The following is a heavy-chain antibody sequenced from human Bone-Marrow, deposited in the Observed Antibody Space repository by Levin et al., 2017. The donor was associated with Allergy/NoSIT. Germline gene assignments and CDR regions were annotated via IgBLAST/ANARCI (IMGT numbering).Heavy chain of an antibody. CDR3: SRGSYSSGMDV. CDR2: IRSKPNNDAT. V-gene: IGHV3-73*01. J-gene: IGHJ6*02. CDR1: GFTISGSA. Sequence: GGSLRLSCAASGFTISGSAIHWVRQASGKGLEWVARIRSKPNNDATAYEVSVKGRFTISRDDSNNTAYLQMNSLKTEDTAVYYCSRGSYSSGMDVWGQGTTVTVSS.